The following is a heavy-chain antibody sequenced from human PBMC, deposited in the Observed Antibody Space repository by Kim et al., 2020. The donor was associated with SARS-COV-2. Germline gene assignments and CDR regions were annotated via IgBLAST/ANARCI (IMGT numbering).Heavy chain of an antibody. V-gene: IGHV4-39*01. CDR3: ARLAPYYYGNIDAFDI. CDR2: IYYSGST. CDR1: GGSISSSSYY. J-gene: IGHJ3*02. D-gene: IGHD3-10*01. Sequence: SETLSLTCTVSGGSISSSSYYWGWIRQPPGKGLEWIGSIYYSGSTYYNPSLKSRVTISVDTSKNQFSLKLSSVTAADTAVYYCARLAPYYYGNIDAFDIWGQGTMVTVSS.